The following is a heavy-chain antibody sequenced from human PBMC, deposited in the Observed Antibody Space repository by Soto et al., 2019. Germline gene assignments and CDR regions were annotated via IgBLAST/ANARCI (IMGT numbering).Heavy chain of an antibody. Sequence: PGESLKISCKGSGYSFTSYWIGWVRQMPGKGLEWMGIIYPGDSDTRYSPSFQGQVTISADKSISTAYLQWSSLKASDTAMYYCARHQIAARPYYYYYYMDVWGKGTTVTVSS. CDR3: ARHQIAARPYYYYYYMDV. CDR1: GYSFTSYW. CDR2: IYPGDSDT. D-gene: IGHD6-6*01. J-gene: IGHJ6*03. V-gene: IGHV5-51*01.